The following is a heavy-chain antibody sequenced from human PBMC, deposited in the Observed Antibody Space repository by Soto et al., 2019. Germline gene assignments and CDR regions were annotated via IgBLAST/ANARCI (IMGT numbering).Heavy chain of an antibody. Sequence: SETLSLTCTVSGGSVSSGDYYWSWIRQPLGKGLEWIGYIYYSGSTNYNPSLKSRVSISLDTSKNQFSLRLTSVTAADTAVYYCARIPVDTYMINWFDPWGQGTLVTVSS. CDR1: GGSVSSGDYY. V-gene: IGHV4-61*08. CDR3: ARIPVDTYMINWFDP. CDR2: IYYSGST. J-gene: IGHJ5*02. D-gene: IGHD5-18*01.